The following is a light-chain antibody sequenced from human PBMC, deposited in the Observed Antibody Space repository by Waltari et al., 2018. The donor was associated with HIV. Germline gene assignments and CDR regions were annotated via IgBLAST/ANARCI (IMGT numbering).Light chain of an antibody. V-gene: IGLV2-14*01. Sequence: QSALTQPASVSGSPGQSITISCSGTGRDIGTYDYVSWYQQYPGKAPQLMIYDVRHRPSGVSNRFSGSKSGNTASLTISGLQAEDEADYYCSSFTSSSPLYVFGTGTKVTVL. CDR1: GRDIGTYDY. J-gene: IGLJ1*01. CDR3: SSFTSSSPLYV. CDR2: DVR.